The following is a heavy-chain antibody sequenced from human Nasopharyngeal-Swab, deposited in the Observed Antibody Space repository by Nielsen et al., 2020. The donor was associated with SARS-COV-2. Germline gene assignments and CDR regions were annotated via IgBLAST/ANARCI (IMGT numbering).Heavy chain of an antibody. Sequence: GESLKISCAASGFTFSSYGMHWVRQAPGKGLEWVAVIWYDGSNKYYADSVKGRFTISRDNSKNTLYLQMNSLRAEDTAVYYCARGITMVQGVIITNYYYGRDGGGQG. J-gene: IGHJ6*02. CDR3: ARGITMVQGVIITNYYYGRDG. CDR2: IWYDGSNK. V-gene: IGHV3-33*01. D-gene: IGHD3-10*01. CDR1: GFTFSSYG.